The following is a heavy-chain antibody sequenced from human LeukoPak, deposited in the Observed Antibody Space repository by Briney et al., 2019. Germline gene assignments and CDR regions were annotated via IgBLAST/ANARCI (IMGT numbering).Heavy chain of an antibody. D-gene: IGHD6-19*01. CDR1: GYTFTGYY. J-gene: IGHJ4*02. V-gene: IGHV1-2*02. Sequence: GASVKVSCKASGYTFTGYYMHWVRQAPGQRVEWMGWINPNSGGTNYAQKFQGRVTMNRDTPISTAYMELSRLRSDDTAVYYCARGAGYSSGWYDYWGQGTLVTVSS. CDR3: ARGAGYSSGWYDY. CDR2: INPNSGGT.